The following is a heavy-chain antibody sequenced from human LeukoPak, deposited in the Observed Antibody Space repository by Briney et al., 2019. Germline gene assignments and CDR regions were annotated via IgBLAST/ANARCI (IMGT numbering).Heavy chain of an antibody. D-gene: IGHD1-1*01. V-gene: IGHV3-13*01. Sequence: GGSLRLSCAASGFTVSKYDMHWVRQATGKGLEWVSAIGIVGDTYYRGSVNGRFTMSRENGNNNVYLQMNSLRAEDTAMYYCARDLRGGYGPWGQGTMVTVSS. CDR1: GFTVSKYD. CDR2: IGIVGDT. CDR3: ARDLRGGYGP. J-gene: IGHJ3*01.